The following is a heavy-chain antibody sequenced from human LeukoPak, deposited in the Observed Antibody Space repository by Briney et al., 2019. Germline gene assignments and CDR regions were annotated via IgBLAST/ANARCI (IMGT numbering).Heavy chain of an antibody. CDR1: GYTFTGRY. CDR3: ARVDDGSGYRHIDY. V-gene: IGHV1-2*02. Sequence: ASVKVSCEASGYTFTGRYLHWVRQAPGQGLEYMGWINPKSGSTNYAQKFQGRVTVTRDTSISTAYMELTSLTSDDTAIYYCARVDDGSGYRHIDYWGQGSLVIVSS. D-gene: IGHD3-3*01. J-gene: IGHJ4*02. CDR2: INPKSGST.